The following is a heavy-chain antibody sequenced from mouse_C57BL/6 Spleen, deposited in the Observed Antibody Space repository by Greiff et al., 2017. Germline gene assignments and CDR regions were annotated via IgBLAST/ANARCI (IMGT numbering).Heavy chain of an antibody. D-gene: IGHD3-2*02. CDR3: ARRGAQATLAWFAY. CDR1: GYTFTSYW. Sequence: VQLQQPGAELVKPGASVKMSCKASGYTFTSYWITWVKQRPGQGLEWIGDIYPGSGSTNYNEKFKSKATLTVATSSSTAYMQLSSLTSEDSAVYYCARRGAQATLAWFAYWGQGTLVTVSA. V-gene: IGHV1-55*01. J-gene: IGHJ3*01. CDR2: IYPGSGST.